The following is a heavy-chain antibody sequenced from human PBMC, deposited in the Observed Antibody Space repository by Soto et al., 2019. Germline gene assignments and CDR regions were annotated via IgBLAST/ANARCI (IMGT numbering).Heavy chain of an antibody. D-gene: IGHD3-16*01. CDR1: GFTFSTYG. CDR2: SGSGGSR. J-gene: IGHJ6*03. V-gene: IGHV3-23*01. Sequence: DVQLLESGGGLVQPGGSLRLSCAASGFTFSTYGMTWVRQAPGKGLEWVSYSGSGGSRYYAESVKGRFTISRDNTKKTLSLEMNSLRAEDTATYYCVKFRGRAYPYYYMDVWGEGTTVTVSS. CDR3: VKFRGRAYPYYYMDV.